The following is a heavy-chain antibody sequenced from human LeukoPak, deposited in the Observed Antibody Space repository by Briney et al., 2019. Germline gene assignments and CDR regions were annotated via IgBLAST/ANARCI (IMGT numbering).Heavy chain of an antibody. CDR1: GFTFSSYG. Sequence: GGSLRLSCVASGFTFSSYGMHWVRQAPGKGLEWVAVIWYDGSNKYYADSVKGRFTISRDNSKNTLYLQMNSLRAEDTAVYYCARVAAAGSEYFQHWGQGTLVTVSS. V-gene: IGHV3-33*01. CDR3: ARVAAAGSEYFQH. D-gene: IGHD6-13*01. J-gene: IGHJ1*01. CDR2: IWYDGSNK.